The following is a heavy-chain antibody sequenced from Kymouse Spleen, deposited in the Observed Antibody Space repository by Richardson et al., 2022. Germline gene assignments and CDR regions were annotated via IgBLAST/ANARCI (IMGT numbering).Heavy chain of an antibody. CDR3: TTGMSYYRYYYYGMDV. J-gene: IGHJ6*02. V-gene: IGHV3-15*01. CDR2: IKSKTDGGTT. CDR1: GFTFSNAW. D-gene: IGHD1-26*01. Sequence: EVQLVESGGGLVKPGGSLRLSCAASGFTFSNAWMSWVRQAPGKGLEWVGRIKSKTDGGTTDYAAPVKGRFTISRDDSKNTLYLQMNSLKTEDTAVYYCTTGMSYYRYYYYGMDVWGQGTTVTVSS.